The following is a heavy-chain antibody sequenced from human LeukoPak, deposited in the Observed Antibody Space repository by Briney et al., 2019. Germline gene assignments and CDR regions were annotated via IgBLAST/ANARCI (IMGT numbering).Heavy chain of an antibody. CDR2: ISSSSSTM. J-gene: IGHJ4*02. D-gene: IGHD3-22*01. CDR3: AREDDYYDSSGYPV. Sequence: GGSLRLSCAASGFTFSSYSMNWVRQAPGKGLEWVSYISSSSSTMYYADSVKGRFTISRDNAKNSPYLQMNSLRAEDTAVYYCAREDDYYDSSGYPVWGQGTLVTVSS. V-gene: IGHV3-48*04. CDR1: GFTFSSYS.